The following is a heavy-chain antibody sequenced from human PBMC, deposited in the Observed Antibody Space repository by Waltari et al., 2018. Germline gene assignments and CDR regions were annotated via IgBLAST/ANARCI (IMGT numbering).Heavy chain of an antibody. CDR1: GFTFSDYY. CDR2: ISSSGSTT. D-gene: IGHD6-19*01. Sequence: QVQLVESGGGLVKPGGSLRLSCAASGFTFSDYYMNWIRQAPGQGLEWLSYISSSGSTTKYADSVKGRFSISRDNGKNSLYLQMNSLRAEDTGVYYCARDEWSSGEDAFDIWGQGTMVTVSS. V-gene: IGHV3-11*04. J-gene: IGHJ3*02. CDR3: ARDEWSSGEDAFDI.